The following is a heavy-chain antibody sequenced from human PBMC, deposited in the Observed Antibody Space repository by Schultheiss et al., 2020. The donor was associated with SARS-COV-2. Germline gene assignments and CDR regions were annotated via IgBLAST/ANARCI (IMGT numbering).Heavy chain of an antibody. D-gene: IGHD2-15*01. CDR3: ARGGGGGYCSGGSCSYFQH. CDR2: IWYDGSNK. V-gene: IGHV3-33*01. J-gene: IGHJ1*01. CDR1: GFTFSSYG. Sequence: GGSLRLSCAASGFTFSSYGMHWVRQAPGKGLEWVAVIWYDGSNKYYADSVKGRFTISRDNAKNSLYLQLNNLRDEDTAVYYCARGGGGGYCSGGSCSYFQHWGQGTLVTVSS.